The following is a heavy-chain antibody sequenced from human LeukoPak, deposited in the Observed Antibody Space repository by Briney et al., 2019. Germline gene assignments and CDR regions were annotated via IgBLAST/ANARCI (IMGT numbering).Heavy chain of an antibody. J-gene: IGHJ6*02. CDR3: VRGFDYGDYRADYYYYGMDV. Sequence: KTGRSLRLSCAASGFTFSSYSMNWVRQAPGKGLEWVSSISSSSSYIYYADSVKGRFTISRDNAKNSLYLQMNSLRAEDTAVYYCVRGFDYGDYRADYYYYGMDVWGQGTTVTVSS. CDR1: GFTFSSYS. V-gene: IGHV3-21*01. CDR2: ISSSSSYI. D-gene: IGHD4-17*01.